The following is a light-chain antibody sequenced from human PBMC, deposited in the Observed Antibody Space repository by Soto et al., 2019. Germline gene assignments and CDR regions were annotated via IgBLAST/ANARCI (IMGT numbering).Light chain of an antibody. Sequence: EIVLTQSPATLSLYQGERATLSCRASQSVSSYLAWYQQKPGQAPRLLIYDASNRATGIPARFSGSGSGTDFTLTISSLEPEDFAVYYCQQRSNWPRTFGQGTKVDI. CDR1: QSVSSY. CDR3: QQRSNWPRT. CDR2: DAS. V-gene: IGKV3-11*01. J-gene: IGKJ1*01.